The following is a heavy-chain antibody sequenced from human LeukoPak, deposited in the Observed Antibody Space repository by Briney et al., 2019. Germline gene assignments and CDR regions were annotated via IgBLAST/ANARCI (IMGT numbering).Heavy chain of an antibody. CDR3: AKDPGSSSSYFQH. D-gene: IGHD6-6*01. Sequence: GGSLRLSCAASGFTFSSYGMHWVRQAPGKGLEWVAFIRYDGSNKYYADSVKGRFTISRDNSKNTLYLQMNSLRAEDTAAYYCAKDPGSSSSYFQHWGQGTLVTVSS. J-gene: IGHJ1*01. V-gene: IGHV3-30*02. CDR1: GFTFSSYG. CDR2: IRYDGSNK.